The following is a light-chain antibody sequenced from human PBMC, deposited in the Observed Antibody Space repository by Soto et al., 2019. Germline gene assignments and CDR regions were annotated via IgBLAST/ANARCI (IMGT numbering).Light chain of an antibody. Sequence: ENVLTQSPGTLSLSPGERATLSCRASQTVTNSFFAWYQQKPGQPPRLLIHGISSRATGIPDRFSGSGSGTDFTLTISRLVPEDVVVYYCQQYSTLPHTFGRGTKLEV. J-gene: IGKJ2*01. CDR3: QQYSTLPHT. V-gene: IGKV3-20*01. CDR1: QTVTNSF. CDR2: GIS.